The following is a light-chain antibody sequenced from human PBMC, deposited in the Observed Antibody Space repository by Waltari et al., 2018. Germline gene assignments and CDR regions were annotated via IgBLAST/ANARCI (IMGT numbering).Light chain of an antibody. V-gene: IGKV3-20*01. CDR3: QHYVRLPVT. CDR1: QSVRGT. J-gene: IGKJ1*01. CDR2: GAS. Sequence: EIVLTQSPGTLSLSPGETATLSCRASQSVRGTLAWYQQKPGQAPRLLIYGASIRATGIPDRFSGSWSGTDFSLTITRLEPEDFAVYYCQHYVRLPVTFGQGTRVEIK.